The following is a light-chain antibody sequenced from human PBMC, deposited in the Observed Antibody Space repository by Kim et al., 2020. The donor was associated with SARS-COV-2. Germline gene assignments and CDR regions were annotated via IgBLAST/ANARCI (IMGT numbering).Light chain of an antibody. Sequence: VSPGGSATLSCRASQSVSSNLAWYQQKPGQAPRLLIYGASTRATGIPSRFSGSGSGTEFTLTISSLQSEDFAVYSCQQYNNWPYTFGQGTKLEI. V-gene: IGKV3-15*01. CDR1: QSVSSN. J-gene: IGKJ2*01. CDR2: GAS. CDR3: QQYNNWPYT.